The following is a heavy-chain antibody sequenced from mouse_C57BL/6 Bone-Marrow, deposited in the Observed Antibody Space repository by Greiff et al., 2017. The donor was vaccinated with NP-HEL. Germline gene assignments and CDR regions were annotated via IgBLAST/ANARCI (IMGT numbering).Heavy chain of an antibody. V-gene: IGHV1-56*01. CDR3: ARDYDAIYAMDY. Sequence: VQLQQSGPELVRPGASVKISCKAPGYTFTSHWMQRVRQRPGQGPEWVGEIFSGSGSTYYNEKFKGKATLTVDTSSSTAYMQLSSLTSEDSAVYFCARDYDAIYAMDYWGQGTSVTVSS. CDR1: GYTFTSHW. J-gene: IGHJ4*01. CDR2: IFSGSGST. D-gene: IGHD2-4*01.